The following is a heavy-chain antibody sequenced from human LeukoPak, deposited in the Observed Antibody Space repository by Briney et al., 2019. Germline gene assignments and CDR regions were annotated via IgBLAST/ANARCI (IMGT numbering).Heavy chain of an antibody. CDR1: GFTFNYYA. CDR3: VRHDSFIPY. D-gene: IGHD5-18*01. Sequence: GGSLRLSCAASGFTFNYYAMTWVRRAPGKGLEWVSAISDNEGSTYYTDSVKGRFTISRDNTKNTVYLQMNNLRADDTAVYFCVRHDSFIPYWGQGTLVTVSS. J-gene: IGHJ4*02. CDR2: ISDNEGST. V-gene: IGHV3-23*01.